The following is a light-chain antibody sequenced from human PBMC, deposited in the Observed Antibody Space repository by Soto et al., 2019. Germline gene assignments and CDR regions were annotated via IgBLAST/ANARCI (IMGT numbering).Light chain of an antibody. CDR1: QSLLNSNGYNQ. V-gene: IGKV2-28*01. J-gene: IGKJ1*01. CDR3: MQALKTVWP. CDR2: LAS. Sequence: DIVMTQSPLSLPVTPGEPASISCRSSQSLLNSNGYNQVDWFLQKPGQSPQLLIYLASHRASGVPDRFSGSGSGPDFTLNIRRVEAEDVGGYYCMQALKTVWPFGRGNKVEI.